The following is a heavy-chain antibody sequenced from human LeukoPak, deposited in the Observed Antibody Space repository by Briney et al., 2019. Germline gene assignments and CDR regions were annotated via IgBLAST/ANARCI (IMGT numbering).Heavy chain of an antibody. Sequence: PSETLSLTCTVSGGSISSYYWSWIRQPPGKGLEWIGYIYYSGSSNYNPSLMSRATLSVDTSKNQFSLRLNSITATDTAVYFCARAVHDGSGYHYGRFDFWGQGSLVTVSS. J-gene: IGHJ4*02. D-gene: IGHD3-22*01. CDR3: ARAVHDGSGYHYGRFDF. V-gene: IGHV4-59*12. CDR2: IYYSGSS. CDR1: GGSISSYY.